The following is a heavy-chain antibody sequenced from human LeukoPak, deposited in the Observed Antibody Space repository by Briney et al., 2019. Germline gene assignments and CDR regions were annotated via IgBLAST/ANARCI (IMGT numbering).Heavy chain of an antibody. CDR2: IFHSGSI. Sequence: PSETLSLTCAVSGYSISSGYYWGWIRQSPGKWLEWIATIFHSGSIYYNPSLKSRVTLSVDTSKNQFSLRLNSVTAADTALYYCARMGVSYYYDSSTYYPTAFDVWGQGTMVSVSS. CDR3: ARMGVSYYYDSSTYYPTAFDV. D-gene: IGHD3-22*01. CDR1: GYSISSGYY. J-gene: IGHJ3*01. V-gene: IGHV4-38-2*01.